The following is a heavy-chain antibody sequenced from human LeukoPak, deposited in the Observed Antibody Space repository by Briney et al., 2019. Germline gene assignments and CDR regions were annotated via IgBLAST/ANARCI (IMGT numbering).Heavy chain of an antibody. CDR3: ARSYYGSGSYYVFDY. CDR2: IIPILGIA. Sequence: SVKVSCKASGGTSNSHAISWVRQAPGQGLEWMGRIIPILGIANYAQKFQGRVTITADKSTSTAYMELSSLRSEDTAVYYCARSYYGSGSYYVFDYWGQGTLVTVSS. V-gene: IGHV1-69*04. CDR1: GGTSNSHA. D-gene: IGHD3-10*01. J-gene: IGHJ4*02.